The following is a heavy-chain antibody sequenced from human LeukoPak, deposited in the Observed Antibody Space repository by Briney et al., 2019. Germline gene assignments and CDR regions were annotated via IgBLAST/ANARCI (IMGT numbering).Heavy chain of an antibody. CDR2: IYYSGST. CDR1: GGSISSSSYY. D-gene: IGHD4-17*01. J-gene: IGHJ4*02. Sequence: LETLSLTCTVSGGSISSSSYYWGWIRQPPGKGLEWIGSIYYSGSTYYNPSLTSRVTISVDTSKNQFSLKLSSVTAADTAVYYCARGGAMTPAYWGQGTLVTVPS. V-gene: IGHV4-39*07. CDR3: ARGGAMTPAY.